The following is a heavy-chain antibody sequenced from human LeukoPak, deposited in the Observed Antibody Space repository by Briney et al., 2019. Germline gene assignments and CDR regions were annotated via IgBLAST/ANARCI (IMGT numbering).Heavy chain of an antibody. D-gene: IGHD3-3*01. Sequence: GASVKVSCKASGYTFTSYDINWVRQATGQGLEWMGWMNPNSGNTGYAQKFRGRVTITRNTSISTAYMELSSLRSEDTAVYYCARSIIGVLRFLEWLPKYYYYYYMDVWGKGTTVTVSS. J-gene: IGHJ6*03. CDR2: MNPNSGNT. CDR3: ARSIIGVLRFLEWLPKYYYYYYMDV. V-gene: IGHV1-8*03. CDR1: GYTFTSYD.